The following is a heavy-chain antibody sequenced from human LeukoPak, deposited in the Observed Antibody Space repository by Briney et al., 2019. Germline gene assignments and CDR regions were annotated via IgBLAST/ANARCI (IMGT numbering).Heavy chain of an antibody. CDR1: GGSISSGVYY. Sequence: SETLSLTCTVSGGSISSGVYYGSWIRQHPGKGLEWIGYIYYSGSTYSNPSLKSRLTMSVDISKNQFSLKLSSVTAADTAVYYCARGVKGLRGAFDIWGQGTMVTVSS. CDR3: ARGVKGLRGAFDI. D-gene: IGHD3-10*01. V-gene: IGHV4-31*03. J-gene: IGHJ3*02. CDR2: IYYSGST.